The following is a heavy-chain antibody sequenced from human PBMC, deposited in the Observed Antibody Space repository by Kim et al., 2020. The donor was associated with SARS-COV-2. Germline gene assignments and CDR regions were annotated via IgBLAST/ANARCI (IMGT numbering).Heavy chain of an antibody. CDR3: ARDYATIFGVVIIPYYYYGMDV. V-gene: IGHV1-69*04. J-gene: IGHJ6*02. Sequence: SVKVSCKASGGTFSSYAISWVRQAPGQGLEWMGRIIPILGIANYAQKFQGRVTITADKSTSTAYMELSSLRSEDTAVYYCARDYATIFGVVIIPYYYYGMDVGGQGTTVTVSS. CDR1: GGTFSSYA. CDR2: IIPILGIA. D-gene: IGHD3-3*01.